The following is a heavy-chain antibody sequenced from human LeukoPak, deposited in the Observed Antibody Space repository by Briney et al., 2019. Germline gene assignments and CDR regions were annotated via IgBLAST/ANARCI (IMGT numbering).Heavy chain of an antibody. J-gene: IGHJ5*02. CDR2: TWYDGSNQ. Sequence: GGSLRLSCVASGFTLSSYAMHWVRQAPGKGLKWVAGTWYDGSNQYNTASVKGRFTISRDNSKNTLYLLMNSLRAEDTAVYYCARDRTVAGGWFDPWGQGTLVTVSS. D-gene: IGHD6-19*01. CDR3: ARDRTVAGGWFDP. CDR1: GFTLSSYA. V-gene: IGHV3-33*01.